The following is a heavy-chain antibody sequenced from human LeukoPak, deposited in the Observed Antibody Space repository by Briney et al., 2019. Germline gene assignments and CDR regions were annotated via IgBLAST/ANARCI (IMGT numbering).Heavy chain of an antibody. V-gene: IGHV3-48*03. CDR3: AREEQWLVGLFDY. CDR2: ISSSGSTI. CDR1: GFTFSSYE. J-gene: IGHJ4*02. Sequence: PGGSLRLSCAASGFTFSSYEMNWVRQAPGKGLEWVSYISSSGSTIYYADSVKGRFTISRDNAKNSLYLQMNSLRAEDTAVYYCAREEQWLVGLFDYWGQGTLVTVSS. D-gene: IGHD6-19*01.